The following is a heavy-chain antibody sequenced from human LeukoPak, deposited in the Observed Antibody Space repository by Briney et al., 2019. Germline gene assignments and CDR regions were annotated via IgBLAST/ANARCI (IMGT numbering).Heavy chain of an antibody. Sequence: PGGSLRLSCAASGFSVSSNFMSWVRQAPGKGLEWVSGINSGDTTYYADSVKGRFTISRDNSKNTLYLQMNSLRAEDTAVYYCARKWYHMDVWGQGTTVTVSS. J-gene: IGHJ6*02. CDR3: ARKWYHMDV. CDR2: INSGDTT. CDR1: GFSVSSNF. V-gene: IGHV3-53*01. D-gene: IGHD2-2*01.